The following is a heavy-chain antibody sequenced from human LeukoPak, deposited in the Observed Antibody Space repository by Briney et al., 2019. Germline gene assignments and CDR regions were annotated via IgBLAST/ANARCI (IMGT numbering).Heavy chain of an antibody. Sequence: SPTLSLTSTVSGGYISSYYWSWIRQPAGKGLEWIGRIYTSGSTNYNPSLKSRVTMSVDTSKNQFSLKLSSVTAADTAVYYCAREEEGYCSSTSCYTGGETYYYYYMDVWGKGTTVTVSS. J-gene: IGHJ6*03. V-gene: IGHV4-4*07. CDR1: GGYISSYY. CDR3: AREEEGYCSSTSCYTGGETYYYYYMDV. D-gene: IGHD2-2*02. CDR2: IYTSGST.